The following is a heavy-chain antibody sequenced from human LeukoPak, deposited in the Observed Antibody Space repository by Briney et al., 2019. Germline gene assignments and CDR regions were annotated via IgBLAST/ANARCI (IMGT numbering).Heavy chain of an antibody. CDR1: GGSISSSSYY. J-gene: IGHJ4*02. CDR3: AKWRGDGGNSLFDY. D-gene: IGHD4-23*01. Sequence: SETLSLTCTVSGGSISSSSYYWGWIRQPPGKGLEWIGSIYYSGSTYYNPSLKSRVTISVDTSKSQFSLKLSSVTAADTAVYYCAKWRGDGGNSLFDYWGQGTLVTVSS. V-gene: IGHV4-39*07. CDR2: IYYSGST.